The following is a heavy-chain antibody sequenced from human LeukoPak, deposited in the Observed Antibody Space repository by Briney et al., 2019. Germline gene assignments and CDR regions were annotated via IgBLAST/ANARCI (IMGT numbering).Heavy chain of an antibody. CDR2: INHSGST. Sequence: SETLSLTCAVYGVSFSGYYWSWIRQPPGKGLEWVGEINHSGSTNYNPSLKSRVTISVDTSKNQFSLKLSSVTAADTAVYYCARQAGPDYWGQGTLVTVSS. D-gene: IGHD6-13*01. CDR3: ARQAGPDY. CDR1: GVSFSGYY. J-gene: IGHJ4*02. V-gene: IGHV4-34*01.